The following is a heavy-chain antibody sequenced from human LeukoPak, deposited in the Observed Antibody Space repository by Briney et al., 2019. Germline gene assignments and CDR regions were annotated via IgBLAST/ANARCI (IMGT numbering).Heavy chain of an antibody. D-gene: IGHD6-13*01. Sequence: SETLSLTCTVSGGSISSYYWSWIRQPPGKGLEWIGYIYYSGSTNYNPSLKSRVTISVDTSKNQFSLKLSSVTAADTAVYYRARFDPPPYSRMDAFDIWGQGTMVTVSS. CDR2: IYYSGST. CDR3: ARFDPPPYSRMDAFDI. J-gene: IGHJ3*02. CDR1: GGSISSYY. V-gene: IGHV4-59*01.